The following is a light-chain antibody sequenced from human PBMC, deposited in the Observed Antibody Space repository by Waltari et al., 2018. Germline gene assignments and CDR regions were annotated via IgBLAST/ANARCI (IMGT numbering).Light chain of an antibody. V-gene: IGLV2-14*03. J-gene: IGLJ1*01. CDR2: DVP. CDR1: NNDIGGHVS. CDR3: CAYTTSGTYV. Sequence: QSAVTQPASVSGSPGQSLTFSCSGPNNDIGGHVSVAWYQQHPGKAPRLIIFDVPERPSGVSPRFSGSRTGNTASLTISGLQTDDEATYYCCAYTTSGTYVFGDGTEVTVL.